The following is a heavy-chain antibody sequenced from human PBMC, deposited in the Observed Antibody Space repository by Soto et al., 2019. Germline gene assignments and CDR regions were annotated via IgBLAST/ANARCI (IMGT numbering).Heavy chain of an antibody. D-gene: IGHD1-26*01. CDR2: ISSNSVTI. Sequence: GGSLRISCGASGFIFSKYSMNWVRQAPGKGLEWLSYISSNSVTIYYADSVRGRFTIFRDNAKNSLYLQMNSLRDEDTAVYYCAREDILGTRSFDYWGQGALVTVS. V-gene: IGHV3-48*02. CDR3: AREDILGTRSFDY. CDR1: GFIFSKYS. J-gene: IGHJ4*02.